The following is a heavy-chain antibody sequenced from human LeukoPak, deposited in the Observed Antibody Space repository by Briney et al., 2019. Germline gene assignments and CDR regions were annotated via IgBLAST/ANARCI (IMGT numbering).Heavy chain of an antibody. CDR1: GGSISSYY. Sequence: SETLSLTCTVSGGSISSYYWSWIRQPPGKGLEWIGYIYYSGSTNYNPSLKSRVTISVDTSKNQFSLKLSSVTAADTAVCYCARERGPYGMDVWGQGTTVTVSS. V-gene: IGHV4-59*01. CDR2: IYYSGST. J-gene: IGHJ6*02. CDR3: ARERGPYGMDV.